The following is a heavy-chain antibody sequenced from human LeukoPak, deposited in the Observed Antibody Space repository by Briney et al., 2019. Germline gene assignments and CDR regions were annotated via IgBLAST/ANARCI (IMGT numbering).Heavy chain of an antibody. V-gene: IGHV4-34*01. D-gene: IGHD5-24*01. CDR1: GGSFSGYY. CDR2: INHSGST. CDR3: ARRRWLQLSRGPGAFDI. J-gene: IGHJ3*02. Sequence: SETLSLTCAVSGGSFSGYYWSWIRQPPGKGLEWIGEINHSGSTNYNPSLKSRVTISVDTSKNQFPLKLSSVTAADTAVYYCARRRWLQLSRGPGAFDIWGQGTMVTVSS.